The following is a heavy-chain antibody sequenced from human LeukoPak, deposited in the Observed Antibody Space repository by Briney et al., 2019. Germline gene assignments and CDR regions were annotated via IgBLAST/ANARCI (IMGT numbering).Heavy chain of an antibody. V-gene: IGHV3-7*01. J-gene: IGHJ4*02. CDR3: ACIWSGYYYYFDY. Sequence: GGSLRLSCAASGFTFSSYWMSWVRQAPGKGLEWVANIKQDGSEKYYVDSVKGRFTISRDNAKNSLYLQMNSLRAEDTAVYYCACIWSGYYYYFDYWGQGTLFTVSS. CDR2: IKQDGSEK. CDR1: GFTFSSYW. D-gene: IGHD3-3*01.